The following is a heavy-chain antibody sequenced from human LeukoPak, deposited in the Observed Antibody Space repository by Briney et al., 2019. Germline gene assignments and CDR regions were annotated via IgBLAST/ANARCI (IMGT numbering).Heavy chain of an antibody. D-gene: IGHD1-26*01. J-gene: IGHJ4*02. CDR1: GFTFSSYE. Sequence: GGSLRLSCAASGFTFSSYEMNWVRQAPGKGLEWASYISSSGSTIYYADSVKGRFTISRDNAKNSLYLQMNSLRAEDTAVYYCAREGWELPLDYWGQGTLVTVSS. CDR2: ISSSGSTI. V-gene: IGHV3-48*03. CDR3: AREGWELPLDY.